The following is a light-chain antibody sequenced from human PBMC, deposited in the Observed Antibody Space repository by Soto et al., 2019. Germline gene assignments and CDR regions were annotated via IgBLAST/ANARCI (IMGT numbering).Light chain of an antibody. V-gene: IGKV3-15*01. CDR3: QQYNSWPPWT. CDR2: GAS. CDR1: QSVSTY. J-gene: IGKJ1*01. Sequence: EIVMTQSPATLSVSPGERATLSCRASQSVSTYIAWYQQRPGQPPRLLIYGASTRATGIPARFSGSGSGTEFTLTISSLQSEDFAVYYCQQYNSWPPWTFGHGTKVEIK.